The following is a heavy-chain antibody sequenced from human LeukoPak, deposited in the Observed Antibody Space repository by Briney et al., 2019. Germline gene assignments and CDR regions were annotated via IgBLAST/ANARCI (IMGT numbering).Heavy chain of an antibody. CDR2: IYYSGST. V-gene: IGHV4-59*12. Sequence: SETLSLTCTVSGASISSYYWSWIRQPPGKGLEWIGYIYYSGSTYYNPSLKSRVTISVDTSKNQFSLKLSSVTAADTAVYYCARRNYFDYWGQGTLVTVSS. J-gene: IGHJ4*02. CDR3: ARRNYFDY. CDR1: GASISSYY.